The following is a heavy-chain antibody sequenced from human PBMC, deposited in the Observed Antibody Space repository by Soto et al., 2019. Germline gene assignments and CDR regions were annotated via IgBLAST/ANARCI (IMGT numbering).Heavy chain of an antibody. CDR1: GGTFSSYA. D-gene: IGHD2-2*01. CDR2: IIPISGTA. Sequence: QVQLVQSGAEVKKPGSSVKVSCKASGGTFSSYAISWMRQAPGQGLEWMGGIIPISGTANYALKFQGRVTITADESTSTVYMELSSLRSEDTAVYFCARSQGSSTSLEIYYYYYYGMDVWGQGTTVTVSS. CDR3: ARSQGSSTSLEIYYYYYYGMDV. J-gene: IGHJ6*02. V-gene: IGHV1-69*01.